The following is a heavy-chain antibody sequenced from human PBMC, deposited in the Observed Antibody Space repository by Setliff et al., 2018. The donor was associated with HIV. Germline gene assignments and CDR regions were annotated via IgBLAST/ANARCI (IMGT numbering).Heavy chain of an antibody. Sequence: PGGSLRLSCAASGFTFSSYAMSWVRQAPGKGLEWVSAISGSGGSISYADPVKGRFTISRDNFKNTLYLQMNSLRVEDTAVYYCAKGFYGNNYYYFYYMDVWGKGTTVTVSS. V-gene: IGHV3-23*01. CDR2: ISGSGGSI. J-gene: IGHJ6*03. CDR1: GFTFSSYA. D-gene: IGHD3-16*01. CDR3: AKGFYGNNYYYFYYMDV.